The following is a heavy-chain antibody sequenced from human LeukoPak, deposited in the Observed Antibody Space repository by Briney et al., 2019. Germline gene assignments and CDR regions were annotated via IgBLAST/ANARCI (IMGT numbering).Heavy chain of an antibody. CDR2: IRTNGVAT. CDR1: GFTFSSYA. J-gene: IGHJ4*02. V-gene: IGHV3-64*01. D-gene: IGHD3-10*01. Sequence: GGSLRLSCAASGFTFSSYAMHWVRQAPGKGLEYVSAIRTNGVATHYANSVKGRFTISRDNSKNTLYLQMGSLRAEDMAVYYCARDSMVRGATGPFFDYWGQGTLVTVSS. CDR3: ARDSMVRGATGPFFDY.